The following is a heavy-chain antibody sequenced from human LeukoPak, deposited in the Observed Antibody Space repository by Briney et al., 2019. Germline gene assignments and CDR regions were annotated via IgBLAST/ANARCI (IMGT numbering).Heavy chain of an antibody. J-gene: IGHJ4*02. V-gene: IGHV4-59*01. CDR1: GGSISSYY. D-gene: IGHD4-17*01. CDR2: IYYSGST. Sequence: SETLSLTCTVSGGSISSYYWSWIRQPPGKGLEWIGYIYYSGSTNYNPSLKSRVTISVDTSKNQFSLKLSSVTAADTAVYYCARLRPTVTTFDYWGQGTLVTVSS. CDR3: ARLRPTVTTFDY.